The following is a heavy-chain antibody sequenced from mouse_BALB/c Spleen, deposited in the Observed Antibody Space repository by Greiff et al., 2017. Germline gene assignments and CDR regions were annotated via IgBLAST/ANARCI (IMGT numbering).Heavy chain of an antibody. D-gene: IGHD2-1*01. CDR2: ILPGSGST. CDR1: GYTFSSYW. V-gene: IGHV1-9*01. Sequence: VKVVESGAELMKPGASVKISCKATGYTFSSYWIEWVKQRPGHGLEWIGEILPGSGSTNYNEKFKGKATFTADTSSNTAYMQLSSLTSEDSAVYYCARDGNYERGRGAMDYWGQGTSVTVSS. CDR3: ARDGNYERGRGAMDY. J-gene: IGHJ4*01.